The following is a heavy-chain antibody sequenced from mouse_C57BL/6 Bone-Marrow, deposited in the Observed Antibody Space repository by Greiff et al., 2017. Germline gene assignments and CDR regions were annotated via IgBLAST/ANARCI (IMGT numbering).Heavy chain of an antibody. V-gene: IGHV1-82*01. CDR2: IYPGDGDT. CDR3: ARWRSYYVDY. J-gene: IGHJ2*01. Sequence: VQLQQSGPELVKPGASVKISCKASGYAFSSSWMNWVKQRPGKGLEWIGRIYPGDGDTNYNGKFKGKATLTADKSSSTAYMQLSSLTSEDSAVYFCARWRSYYVDYWGQGTTLTVSS. CDR1: GYAFSSSW.